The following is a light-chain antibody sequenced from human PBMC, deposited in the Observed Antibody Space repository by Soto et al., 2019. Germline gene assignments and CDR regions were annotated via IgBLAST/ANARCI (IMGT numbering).Light chain of an antibody. Sequence: TQSPFPLRASVGDSVTITCRASQSIGSWLAWYQQKPGKAPKLLIYTASSLESGVPSRFSGSGSGTEFTLTISSLQPDDFATYYCQQHSTYPWTFARGTKVDIK. J-gene: IGKJ1*01. CDR2: TAS. V-gene: IGKV1-5*03. CDR3: QQHSTYPWT. CDR1: QSIGSW.